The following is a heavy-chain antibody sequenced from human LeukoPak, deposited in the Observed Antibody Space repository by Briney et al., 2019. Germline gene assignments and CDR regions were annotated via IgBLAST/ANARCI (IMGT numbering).Heavy chain of an antibody. CDR1: GYTFTGYY. D-gene: IGHD3-3*01. J-gene: IGHJ4*02. CDR2: INPNSGGT. Sequence: GASVTVSCKASGYTFTGYYMHWVRQAPGQGLEWMGWINPNSGGTNYAQKFQGRVTMTRDTSISTAYMELSRLRSDDTAVYCCARSYYDFWSGYSSRVLDYWGQGTLVAVSS. V-gene: IGHV1-2*02. CDR3: ARSYYDFWSGYSSRVLDY.